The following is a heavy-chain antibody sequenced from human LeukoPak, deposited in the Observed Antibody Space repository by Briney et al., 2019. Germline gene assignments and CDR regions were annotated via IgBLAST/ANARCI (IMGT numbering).Heavy chain of an antibody. D-gene: IGHD6-19*01. V-gene: IGHV3-20*04. CDR2: INWNGGST. J-gene: IGHJ4*02. Sequence: GGSLRLSCAASGFTFDDYGMSWVRQAPGKGLERVSGINWNGGSTGYADSVKGRFTISRDNAKNSLYLQMNSLRAEDTALYYCARISYSSGWFHFDYWGQGTLVTVSS. CDR3: ARISYSSGWFHFDY. CDR1: GFTFDDYG.